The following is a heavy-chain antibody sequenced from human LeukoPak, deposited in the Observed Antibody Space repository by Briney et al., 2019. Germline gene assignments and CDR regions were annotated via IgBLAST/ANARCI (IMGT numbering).Heavy chain of an antibody. D-gene: IGHD2-15*01. Sequence: GGSLRLSCAASGFRFDDHAMSWVRQAPGKGLEWVAGINWNAGTTGYRGSVKGRFTISRDNAKNSLYLQMNSLRAEDTAVYYCAREMGCSGGSCYVAFDIWGQGTMVTVSS. CDR3: AREMGCSGGSCYVAFDI. J-gene: IGHJ3*02. CDR1: GFRFDDHA. V-gene: IGHV3-20*04. CDR2: INWNAGTT.